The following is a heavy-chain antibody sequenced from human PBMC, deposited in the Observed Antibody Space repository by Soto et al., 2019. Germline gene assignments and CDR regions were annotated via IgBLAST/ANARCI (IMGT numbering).Heavy chain of an antibody. Sequence: EVQLVESGGGLIQPGGSLRLSCAASGFTVYSNYMSWVRQAPGKGLEWVSVIYSGGSTYYADSVKGRFTISRDNSKDTSYLQMISRRAEDTAVYYCARDYADYVLGYFDYWGQGTLVTVSS. J-gene: IGHJ4*02. V-gene: IGHV3-53*01. CDR3: ARDYADYVLGYFDY. CDR2: IYSGGST. D-gene: IGHD4-17*01. CDR1: GFTVYSNY.